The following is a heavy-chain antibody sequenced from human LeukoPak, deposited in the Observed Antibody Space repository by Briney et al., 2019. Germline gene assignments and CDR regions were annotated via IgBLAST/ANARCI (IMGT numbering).Heavy chain of an antibody. J-gene: IGHJ4*02. D-gene: IGHD3-3*01. CDR1: GYTFTSYY. Sequence: ASVKVSCKASGYTFTSYYMHWVRQAPGQGLEWMGIINPSGGSTSYAQKFQGRVTITADESTSTAYMELSSLRSEDTAVYYCAREEGRFLEWSDAAFDYWGQGTLVTVSS. CDR3: AREEGRFLEWSDAAFDY. V-gene: IGHV1-46*01. CDR2: INPSGGST.